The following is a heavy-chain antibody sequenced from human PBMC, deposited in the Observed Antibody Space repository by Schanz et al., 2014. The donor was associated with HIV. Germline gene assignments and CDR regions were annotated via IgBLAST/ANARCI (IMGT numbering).Heavy chain of an antibody. D-gene: IGHD5-18*01. V-gene: IGHV3-23*01. J-gene: IGHJ4*02. CDR1: GFTFCSYA. Sequence: EVQLLESGGGLVQPGGSLRLSCAASGFTFCSYALNWVRQAPGKGLEWVSTISGSGGSTYYADSVKGRFTISRDNSKNTLYLQMNSLRAEDTAVYYCARGLPADYWGQGTLVTVSS. CDR3: ARGLPADY. CDR2: ISGSGGST.